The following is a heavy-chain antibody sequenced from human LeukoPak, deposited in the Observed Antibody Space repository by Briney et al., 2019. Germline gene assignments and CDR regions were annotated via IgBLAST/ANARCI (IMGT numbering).Heavy chain of an antibody. CDR2: INPSGGST. Sequence: ASVKVSCKASGYTFTSYYMHWVRQAPGQGLEWMGIINPSGGSTSYAQKFQGRVTMTRDMSTSTVYMELSSLRSEDTAVYYCARGFRKGLGGNPFFGYWGQGTLVTVSS. CDR3: ARGFRKGLGGNPFFGY. V-gene: IGHV1-46*01. CDR1: GYTFTSYY. D-gene: IGHD1-14*01. J-gene: IGHJ4*02.